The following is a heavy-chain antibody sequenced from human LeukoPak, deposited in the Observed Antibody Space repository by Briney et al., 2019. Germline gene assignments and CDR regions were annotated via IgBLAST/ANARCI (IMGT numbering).Heavy chain of an antibody. CDR3: ARARSHRSHAFDY. V-gene: IGHV1-2*02. Sequence: ASVKVSCKASGYTFTGYYMHWARQAHGQGLEWMGWINPNSGGTNYAQKFQGRVTMTRDTSISTAYMELSRLRSDDTAVYYCARARSHRSHAFDYWGQGTLDIASS. CDR2: INPNSGGT. D-gene: IGHD2-15*01. CDR1: GYTFTGYY. J-gene: IGHJ4*02.